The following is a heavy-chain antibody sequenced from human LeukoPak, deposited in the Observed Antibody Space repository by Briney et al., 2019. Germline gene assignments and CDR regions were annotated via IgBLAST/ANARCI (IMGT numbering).Heavy chain of an antibody. V-gene: IGHV1-69*01. CDR1: GGTFSSYA. J-gene: IGHJ4*02. Sequence: ASVKVSCKASGGTFSSYAISWVRQAPGQGPEWMGGIIPIFGTANYAQKFQGRVTITADESTSTAYMELSSLRSEDTAVCYWARVSPSSSGYYFDYWGQGTLVTVSS. CDR2: IIPIFGTA. D-gene: IGHD6-6*01. CDR3: ARVSPSSSGYYFDY.